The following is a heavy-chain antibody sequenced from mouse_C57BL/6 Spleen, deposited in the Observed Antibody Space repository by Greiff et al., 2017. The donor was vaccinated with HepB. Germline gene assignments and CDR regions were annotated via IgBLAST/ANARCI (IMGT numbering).Heavy chain of an antibody. V-gene: IGHV1-62-2*01. D-gene: IGHD3-2*02. Sequence: VMLVESGAELVKPGASVKLSCKASGYTFTEYTIHWVKQRSGQGLEWIGWFYPGSGSIKYNEKFKDKATLTADKSSSTVYMGLSRLTSEDSAVYFCARHGEETAQATIWFAYWGQGTLVTVSA. J-gene: IGHJ3*01. CDR2: FYPGSGSI. CDR1: GYTFTEYT. CDR3: ARHGEETAQATIWFAY.